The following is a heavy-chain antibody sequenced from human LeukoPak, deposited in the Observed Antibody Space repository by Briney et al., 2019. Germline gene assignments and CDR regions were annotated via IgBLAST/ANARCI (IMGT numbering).Heavy chain of an antibody. CDR2: ISSSGSTI. CDR3: ARDFTMVRRRTGVIDY. V-gene: IGHV3-11*01. Sequence: PGGPLRLSCAASGFTFSDYYMSWIRQAPGKGLEWVSYISSSGSTIYYADSVKGRFTISRDNAKNSLYLQMNSLRAEDTAVYYCARDFTMVRRRTGVIDYWGQGTLVTVSS. J-gene: IGHJ4*02. D-gene: IGHD3-10*01. CDR1: GFTFSDYY.